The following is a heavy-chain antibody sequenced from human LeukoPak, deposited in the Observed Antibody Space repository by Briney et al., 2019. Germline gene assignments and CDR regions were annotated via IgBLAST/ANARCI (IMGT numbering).Heavy chain of an antibody. CDR1: GGSFSGYY. Sequence: SETLSLTCGVDGGSFSGYYWNWIRQPPGKGLEWIGEINNSGSTNYNPSLKRRVTISVDTSQNQFSVRLNSVTAADTAVYYCARGRYLTTGGGAAAGFLDYWGQGTLVTVSS. D-gene: IGHD6-13*01. CDR3: ARGRYLTTGGGAAAGFLDY. V-gene: IGHV4-34*01. J-gene: IGHJ4*02. CDR2: INNSGST.